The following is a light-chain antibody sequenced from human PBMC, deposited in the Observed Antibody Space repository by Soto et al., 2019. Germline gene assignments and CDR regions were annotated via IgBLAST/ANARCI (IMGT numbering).Light chain of an antibody. CDR3: QQYDNWPLT. V-gene: IGKV3-15*01. CDR2: GAS. J-gene: IGKJ4*01. CDR1: NGGINQ. Sequence: MWQSRWSPYLYTGKRGTLCCGAQNGGINQLARYQQKPGQAPRFLIYGASTRATGIPARFSGSGSGTEFTLTISSLQSEDFAVYYCQQYDNWPLTFGGGTKVDIK.